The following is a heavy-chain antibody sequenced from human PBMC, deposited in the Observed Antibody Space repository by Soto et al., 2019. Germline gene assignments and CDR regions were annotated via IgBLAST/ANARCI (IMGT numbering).Heavy chain of an antibody. D-gene: IGHD4-17*01. CDR3: ARRNGDYPRTYYFDY. Sequence: SETLSLTCSVSGDSINSVNWSWIRQSPGKGLEWIGHVTSSGPTYISPSLKGRVTISVDTSKNQFFLSLSSVTAADTAIYYCARRNGDYPRTYYFDYWGQGTLVTVSS. J-gene: IGHJ4*02. CDR2: VTSSGPT. CDR1: GDSINSVN. V-gene: IGHV4-59*01.